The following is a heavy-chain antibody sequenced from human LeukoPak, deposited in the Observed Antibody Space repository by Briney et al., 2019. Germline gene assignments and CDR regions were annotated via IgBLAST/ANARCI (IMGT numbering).Heavy chain of an antibody. D-gene: IGHD3-3*01. J-gene: IGHJ5*02. V-gene: IGHV4-39*01. Sequence: PSETLSLTCTVSGGSISSSSYYWGWIRQPPGKGLEWIGSIYYSGSTYYNPSLKSRVTISVDTSKNQFSLKLSSVTAADTAVYYCVSHPVTLYYDFWSPWGQGTLVTVSS. CDR1: GGSISSSSYY. CDR2: IYYSGST. CDR3: VSHPVTLYYDFWSP.